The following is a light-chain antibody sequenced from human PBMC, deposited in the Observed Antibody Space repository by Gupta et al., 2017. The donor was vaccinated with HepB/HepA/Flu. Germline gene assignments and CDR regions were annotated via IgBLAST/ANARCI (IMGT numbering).Light chain of an antibody. J-gene: IGKJ5*01. V-gene: IGKV3-15*01. CDR2: GAS. CDR1: QSVSSN. CDR3: QQYNNWLVT. Sequence: EIVMTLSPATLSVSPGERATLSCRASQSVSSNLAWYQQKPGQAPRLLIYGASTRATGIPARFSGSGSGTEFTLTISSLQSEDLAVYYCQQYNNWLVTFGQGTLVEIK.